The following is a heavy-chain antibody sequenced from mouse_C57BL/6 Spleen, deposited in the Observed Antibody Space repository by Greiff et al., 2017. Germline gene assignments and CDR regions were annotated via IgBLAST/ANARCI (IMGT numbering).Heavy chain of an antibody. CDR2: IDPSDSYT. J-gene: IGHJ4*01. CDR1: GYTFTSYW. Sequence: QVPLQQPGAELVMPGASVKLSCKASGYTFTSYWMHWVKQRPGQGLEWIGEIDPSDSYTNYNQKFKGKSTLTVDKSSSTAYLQLSSLTSEDSAVYYCARRSGYSNFLYYYAMDYWGQGTSVTVSS. D-gene: IGHD2-5*01. V-gene: IGHV1-69*01. CDR3: ARRSGYSNFLYYYAMDY.